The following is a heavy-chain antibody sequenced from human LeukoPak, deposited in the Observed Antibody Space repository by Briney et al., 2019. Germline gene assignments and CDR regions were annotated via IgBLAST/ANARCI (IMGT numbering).Heavy chain of an antibody. CDR3: ARGLDYDFWSGFVNY. CDR2: TSYDGSNK. D-gene: IGHD3-3*01. J-gene: IGHJ4*02. Sequence: GGSLRLSCAASGFTFSSYAMHWVRQAPGKGLEWVAVTSYDGSNKYYADSVKGRFTISRDNSKNTLYLQMNSLRAEDTAVYYCARGLDYDFWSGFVNYWGQGTLVTVSS. CDR1: GFTFSSYA. V-gene: IGHV3-30-3*01.